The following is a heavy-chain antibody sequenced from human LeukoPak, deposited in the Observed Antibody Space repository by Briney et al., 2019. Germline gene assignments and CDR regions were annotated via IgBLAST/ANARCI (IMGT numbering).Heavy chain of an antibody. V-gene: IGHV4-34*01. CDR2: INHSGST. CDR1: GGSFSGYY. D-gene: IGHD3-3*01. CDR3: ASSYKRGVVIIHYVDY. Sequence: PSETLSLTCAVYGGSFSGYYWSWIRQPPGKGLEWIGEINHSGSTNYNPSLKSRVTISVDTSKNQFSLKLGSVTAADTAVYYCASSYKRGVVIIHYVDYWGQGTLVTVSS. J-gene: IGHJ4*02.